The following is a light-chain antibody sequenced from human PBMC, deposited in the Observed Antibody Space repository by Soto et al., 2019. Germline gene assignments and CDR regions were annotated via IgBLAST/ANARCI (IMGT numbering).Light chain of an antibody. V-gene: IGKV3D-20*02. CDR1: QSVSYY. J-gene: IGKJ5*01. CDR3: HQRSTWPLT. CDR2: DAS. Sequence: EIVLTQSPGTLSLSPGERATLSCRASQSVSYYLAWYQQKPGQAPRLLIYDASSRATGVPDRFSGSGSGTDFTLTISRLEPEDFAFYYCHQRSTWPLTFGQGTRLEIK.